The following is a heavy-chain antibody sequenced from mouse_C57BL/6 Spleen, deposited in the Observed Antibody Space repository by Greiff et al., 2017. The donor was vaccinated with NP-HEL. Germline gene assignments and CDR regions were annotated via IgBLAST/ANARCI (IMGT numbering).Heavy chain of an antibody. Sequence: EVMLVESGEGLVKPGGSLKLSCAASEFTFSSYAMSWVRQTPEKRLEWVAYISSGGGYIYYADTVKGRFTISRDNARNTLYLQMSSLKSEDTAMYYCTTVSNYAMDYWGQGTSVTVSS. CDR2: ISSGGGYI. CDR3: TTVSNYAMDY. CDR1: EFTFSSYA. D-gene: IGHD1-1*01. V-gene: IGHV5-9-1*02. J-gene: IGHJ4*01.